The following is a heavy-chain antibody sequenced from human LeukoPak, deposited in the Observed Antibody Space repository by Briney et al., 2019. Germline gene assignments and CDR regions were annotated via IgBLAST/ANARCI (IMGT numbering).Heavy chain of an antibody. D-gene: IGHD4-11*01. V-gene: IGHV4-34*01. CDR3: ARGRSNYHRRGFDP. Sequence: SETLSLTCAVYGGSFSGYYWSWIRQPPGKGLEWIGEINHSGSTNYNPSLKSRVTISVDTSKNQFSLKLSSVTAADTAVYYCARGRSNYHRRGFDPWGQGTLVTVSS. CDR1: GGSFSGYY. CDR2: INHSGST. J-gene: IGHJ5*02.